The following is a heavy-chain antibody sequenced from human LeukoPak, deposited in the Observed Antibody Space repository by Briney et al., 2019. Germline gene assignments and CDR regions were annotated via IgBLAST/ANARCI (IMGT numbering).Heavy chain of an antibody. Sequence: SETLSLTCTVSGGSISSYYWSWIRQPAGKGLEWIGRIYTSGSTNYNPSLKSRVTMSVDTSKNQFSLKLSSVTAADTAVYYCARLVSRWSLGELSLDYWGQGTLVTVSS. CDR3: ARLVSRWSLGELSLDY. CDR1: GGSISSYY. D-gene: IGHD3-16*02. CDR2: IYTSGST. J-gene: IGHJ4*02. V-gene: IGHV4-4*07.